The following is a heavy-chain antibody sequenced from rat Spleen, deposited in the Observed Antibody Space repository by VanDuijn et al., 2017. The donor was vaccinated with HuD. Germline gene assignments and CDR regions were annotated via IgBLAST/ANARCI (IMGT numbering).Heavy chain of an antibody. J-gene: IGHJ2*01. V-gene: IGHV5-31*01. Sequence: EVQLMESGGGLVQPGKSLKLSCVASGFTFNNYWMTWIRQAPGKGLEWVASITDTGGSTYYPDSVKGRFTISRDNAKSTLYLQMNSLRSEDTATYYCTSNNFDYWGQGVMVTVSS. D-gene: IGHD1-10*01. CDR2: ITDTGGST. CDR1: GFTFNNYW. CDR3: TSNNFDY.